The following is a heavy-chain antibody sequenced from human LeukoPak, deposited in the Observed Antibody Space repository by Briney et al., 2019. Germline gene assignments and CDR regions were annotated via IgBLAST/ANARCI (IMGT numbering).Heavy chain of an antibody. CDR2: IYFSGDT. CDR1: GGSIRTGDYY. J-gene: IGHJ4*02. Sequence: SETLSLTCTVSGGSIRTGDYYWSWIRQPSGKGLEWIGNIYFSGDTSYNPSLKSRLTISLDTSKNQFSLTLTSVTAADTAFYYCARRNFYYYGSGTYPARFDYWGQGILATVSS. V-gene: IGHV4-30-4*01. D-gene: IGHD3-10*01. CDR3: ARRNFYYYGSGTYPARFDY.